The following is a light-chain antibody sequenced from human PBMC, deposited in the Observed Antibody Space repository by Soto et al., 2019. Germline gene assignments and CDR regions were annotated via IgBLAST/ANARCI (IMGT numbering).Light chain of an antibody. CDR3: QQRSDSIT. CDR2: DAS. CDR1: QGIGDT. J-gene: IGKJ5*01. Sequence: EVVRRQSPATLSVSPGEGATLSCRASQGIGDTLAWYQHKPGQTPRLLIYDASTRAPGIPARFSGRGSGADFTLTISSLEPEDFAVYYCQQRSDSITFGQGTRLEIK. V-gene: IGKV3D-11*01.